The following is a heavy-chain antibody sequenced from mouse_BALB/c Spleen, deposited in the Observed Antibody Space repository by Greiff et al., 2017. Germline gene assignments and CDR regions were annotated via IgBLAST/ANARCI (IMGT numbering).Heavy chain of an antibody. CDR2: ISSGSSTI. Sequence: EVKLMESGGGLVQPGGSRKLSCAASGFTFSSFGMHWVRQAPEKGLEWVAYISSGSSTIYYADTVKGRFTISRDNPKNTLFLQMTSLRSEDTAMYYCARWRDLYYAMDYWGQGTSVTVSS. J-gene: IGHJ4*01. CDR1: GFTFSSFG. CDR3: ARWRDLYYAMDY. V-gene: IGHV5-17*02.